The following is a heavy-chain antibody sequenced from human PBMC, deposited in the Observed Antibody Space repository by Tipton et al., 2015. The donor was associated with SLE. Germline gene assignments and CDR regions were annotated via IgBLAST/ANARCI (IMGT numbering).Heavy chain of an antibody. D-gene: IGHD1-20*01. CDR2: IYYSGST. CDR3: ARDLTGLGFDY. Sequence: TLSLTCAVYGGSFSGYYWSWIRQSPGKGLEWIGEIYYSGSTIHNPSLKSRVTMSVDTPKNQFSLKLSSVTAADTAVYYCARDLTGLGFDYWGQGTLVTVSS. CDR1: GGSFSGYY. V-gene: IGHV4-34*01. J-gene: IGHJ4*02.